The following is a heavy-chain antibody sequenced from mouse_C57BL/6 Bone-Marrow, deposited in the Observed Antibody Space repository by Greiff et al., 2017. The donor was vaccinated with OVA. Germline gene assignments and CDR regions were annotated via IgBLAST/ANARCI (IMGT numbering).Heavy chain of an antibody. D-gene: IGHD1-1*01. CDR3: ARRPRSYGSSYGYFDV. V-gene: IGHV1-36*01. CDR2: VYPYNGGT. CDR1: GFTFTDYY. J-gene: IGHJ1*03. Sequence: EVQLQQSGPVLVKPGPSVKISCKASGFTFTDYYMHWVKQSHGKSLEWIGLVYPYNGGTSYNQKFQGKATLTVDTSSSTAYMELNSLTSEDSAVYYCARRPRSYGSSYGYFDVWGTGTTVTVSS.